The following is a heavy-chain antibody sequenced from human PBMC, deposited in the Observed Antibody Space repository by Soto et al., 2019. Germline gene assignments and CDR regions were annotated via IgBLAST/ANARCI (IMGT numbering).Heavy chain of an antibody. CDR2: IWYDGSNK. J-gene: IGHJ4*02. Sequence: GGSLRLSCAASGFTFSSYSMNWVRQAPGKGLEWVAVIWYDGSNKYYADSVKGRFTISRDNSKNTLYLQMNSLRAEDTAVYYCARDRGRDGYKFDYWGQGTLVTVSS. CDR3: ARDRGRDGYKFDY. D-gene: IGHD5-12*01. V-gene: IGHV3-33*08. CDR1: GFTFSSYS.